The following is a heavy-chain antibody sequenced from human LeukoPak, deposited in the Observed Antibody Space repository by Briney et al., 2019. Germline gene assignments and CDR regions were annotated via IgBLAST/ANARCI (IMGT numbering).Heavy chain of an antibody. CDR1: VCTFSDYA. Sequence: GSSVNVSCKASVCTFSDYAITWVRQAPGQGLEWMRRIIPIFGTANYAQKFQGRGTITADKSTSTAYMELTSLRSEDTAVYYCASFSGGSGSSSLYYFDYWGQGTLVTVSS. CDR2: IIPIFGTA. D-gene: IGHD3-10*01. V-gene: IGHV1-69*06. CDR3: ASFSGGSGSSSLYYFDY. J-gene: IGHJ4*02.